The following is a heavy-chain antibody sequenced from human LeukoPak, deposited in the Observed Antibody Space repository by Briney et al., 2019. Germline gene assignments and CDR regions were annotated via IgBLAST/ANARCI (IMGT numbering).Heavy chain of an antibody. J-gene: IGHJ2*01. Sequence: SETLSLTCAVSGGSISSSNWWSWVRQPPGKGLEWIGYIHYSGSTNYNPSLKSRVTVSVDTSKNQFSLKLSSVTAADTAVYYCARDRGGGYYPLWYFDLWGRGTLVTVSS. D-gene: IGHD3-22*01. V-gene: IGHV4-4*02. CDR1: GGSISSSNW. CDR2: IHYSGST. CDR3: ARDRGGGYYPLWYFDL.